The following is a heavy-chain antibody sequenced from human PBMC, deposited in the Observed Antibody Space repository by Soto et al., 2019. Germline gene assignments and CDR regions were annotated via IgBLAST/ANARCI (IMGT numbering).Heavy chain of an antibody. V-gene: IGHV4-34*01. CDR1: GGSFSGYY. CDR2: INHSGST. D-gene: IGHD2-15*01. Sequence: QVQLQQWGAGLLKPSETLSLTCAVYGGSFSGYYWSWIRQPPGKGLEWIGEINHSGSTNYNPSLKRRVTISVDPSKTQFSLKLSSVTAADTAVYYCARILPWFDPWGQGTLVTVSS. CDR3: ARILPWFDP. J-gene: IGHJ5*02.